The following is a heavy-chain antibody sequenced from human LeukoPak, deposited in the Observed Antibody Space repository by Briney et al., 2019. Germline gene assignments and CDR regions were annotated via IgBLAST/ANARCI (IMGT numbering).Heavy chain of an antibody. J-gene: IGHJ4*02. D-gene: IGHD5-24*01. Sequence: KPSETLSLTCTVSGGSISSSSYYWGWIRQPPGKGLEWIGSIYYSGSTYYNPSLKSRVTISVDTSKNQFSLKLSSVTAADTAVYYCARGDGYNSVGYYFDYWGQGTLVTVSS. CDR1: GGSISSSSYY. V-gene: IGHV4-39*01. CDR2: IYYSGST. CDR3: ARGDGYNSVGYYFDY.